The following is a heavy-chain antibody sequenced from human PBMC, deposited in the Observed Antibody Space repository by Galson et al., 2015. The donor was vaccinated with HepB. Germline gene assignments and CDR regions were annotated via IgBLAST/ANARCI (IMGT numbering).Heavy chain of an antibody. J-gene: IGHJ4*02. CDR2: INTNTGNP. V-gene: IGHV7-4-1*02. Sequence: SVKVSCKASGYIFTRFAINWVRQAPGQGLEWMGWINTNTGNPTHAQGFTGRFVFSLDTSVSTAILQITSLKAEDTAVYYCARDYYDSYSDYWGQGTLSPSPQ. D-gene: IGHD3-22*01. CDR1: GYIFTRFA. CDR3: ARDYYDSYSDY.